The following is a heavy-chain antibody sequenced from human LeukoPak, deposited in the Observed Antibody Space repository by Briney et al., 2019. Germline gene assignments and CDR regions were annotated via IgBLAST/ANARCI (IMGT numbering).Heavy chain of an antibody. CDR2: INPNSGGT. Sequence: ASVQVSCKASGYTFTGYFLHWVRRAPGQGFEWMGWINPNSGGTYYTQRLQGRVTMTRDTSISTAYMELSSLRSDDTAVYYCARAQSLTAPAGTFANSWGQGALVTVSS. J-gene: IGHJ4*02. V-gene: IGHV1-2*02. CDR3: ARAQSLTAPAGTFANS. D-gene: IGHD6-13*01. CDR1: GYTFTGYF.